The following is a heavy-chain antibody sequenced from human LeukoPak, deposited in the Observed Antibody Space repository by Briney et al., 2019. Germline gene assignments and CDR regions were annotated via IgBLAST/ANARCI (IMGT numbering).Heavy chain of an antibody. D-gene: IGHD3-3*01. V-gene: IGHV3-74*01. CDR3: ARVEYGYYDFWSGLYYFDY. CDR1: GSTFSSYW. CDR2: INGDGSST. J-gene: IGHJ4*02. Sequence: GGSLRLCCAAAGSTFSSYWTHWGRHAPGEGPVWVSRINGDGSSTSYADSVKGRFTISRDNAKNTLYLQMNSLRAEDTAVYYCARVEYGYYDFWSGLYYFDYWGQGTLVTVSS.